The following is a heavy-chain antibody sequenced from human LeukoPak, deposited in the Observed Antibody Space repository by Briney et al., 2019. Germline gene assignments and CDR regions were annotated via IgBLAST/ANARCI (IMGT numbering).Heavy chain of an antibody. CDR1: GFTFSSYG. D-gene: IGHD2-2*01. Sequence: PGGSLRLSCAASGFTFSSYGMHWVRQAPGKGLEWVAFIRYDGSNKYYADSVKGRFTISRDNSKNTLYLQMNSLRAEDTAVYYCAKEPIVVVPAAIFAASTVWGQGTLVTVSS. CDR2: IRYDGSNK. CDR3: AKEPIVVVPAAIFAASTV. J-gene: IGHJ4*02. V-gene: IGHV3-30*02.